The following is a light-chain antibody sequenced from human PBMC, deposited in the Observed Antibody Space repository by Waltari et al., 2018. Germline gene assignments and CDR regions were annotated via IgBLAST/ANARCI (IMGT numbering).Light chain of an antibody. J-gene: IGKJ4*01. Sequence: DIQMTQSPSSLSASVGDKVTITCRASQGISGWLAWYQQKPGKAPKLLIYAASSLQSVVPSRFSGSGSGTDYTLTISSLQPEDFATYYCQQGYNTLTFGGGTKVEIK. CDR1: QGISGW. CDR3: QQGYNTLT. V-gene: IGKV1-12*01. CDR2: AAS.